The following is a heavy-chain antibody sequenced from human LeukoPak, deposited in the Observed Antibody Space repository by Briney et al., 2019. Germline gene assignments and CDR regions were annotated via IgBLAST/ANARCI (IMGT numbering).Heavy chain of an antibody. J-gene: IGHJ5*02. V-gene: IGHV4-38-2*01. CDR1: GYSISSGYY. CDR2: IYHSGST. CDR3: ATHTVASPFDP. D-gene: IGHD5-12*01. Sequence: SETLSLTCAVSGYSISSGYYWGWIRQPPGKVLGGIGSIYHSGSTYDNPSLKSRVTISVDTSKNQFSLKLSSVTAADTAVYYCATHTVASPFDPWGQGTMVTLSS.